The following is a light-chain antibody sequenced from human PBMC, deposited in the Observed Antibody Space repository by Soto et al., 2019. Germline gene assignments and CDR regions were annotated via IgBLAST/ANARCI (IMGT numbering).Light chain of an antibody. CDR1: SSNIGKNS. Sequence: QSVLTQAPSASGTPGQRVTISCSGSSSNIGKNSVNWYQQLPGTAPKLLIYNNDQRPSGVPDRFSGSKSGTSASLAISGLQSEDEGNYYCAAWDDSLYGVFGGGTKLTVL. CDR3: AAWDDSLYGV. J-gene: IGLJ2*01. V-gene: IGLV1-44*01. CDR2: NND.